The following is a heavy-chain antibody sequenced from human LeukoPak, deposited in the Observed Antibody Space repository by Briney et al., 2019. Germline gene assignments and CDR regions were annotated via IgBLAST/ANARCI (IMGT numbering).Heavy chain of an antibody. CDR1: GFTFSSYA. Sequence: HPGGSLRLSCAASGFTFSSYAMSWVRQAPGKGLEGGSAISGSGGSTYYADSVKGRFTISRDNAKNSLYLQMNSLRAEDTAVYYCARDRYIVVPGGWFDPWGQGTLVTVSS. V-gene: IGHV3-23*01. CDR2: ISGSGGST. D-gene: IGHD2-2*01. CDR3: ARDRYIVVPGGWFDP. J-gene: IGHJ5*02.